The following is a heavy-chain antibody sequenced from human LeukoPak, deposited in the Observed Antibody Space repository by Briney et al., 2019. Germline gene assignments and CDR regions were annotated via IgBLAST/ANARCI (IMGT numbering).Heavy chain of an antibody. CDR1: GGSFSGYC. V-gene: IGHV4-34*01. CDR2: INHSGST. CDR3: ATPGRYSYGSGRTFDY. J-gene: IGHJ4*02. D-gene: IGHD5-18*01. Sequence: PSETLSLTCAVSGGSFSGYCWSWIRQPPGKGLEWIGEINHSGSTNYNPSLKSRVTISVDTSKNQFSLKLSSVTAADTAVYYCATPGRYSYGSGRTFDYWGQGTLVTVSS.